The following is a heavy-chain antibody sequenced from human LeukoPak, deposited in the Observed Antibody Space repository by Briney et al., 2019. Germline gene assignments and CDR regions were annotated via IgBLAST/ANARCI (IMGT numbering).Heavy chain of an antibody. D-gene: IGHD2-2*01. CDR2: IRSKANSYAT. CDR3: TSGGYCSSTSCYGEN. J-gene: IGHJ4*02. CDR1: GFTFSGSA. V-gene: IGHV3-73*01. Sequence: GGSPRLSCAASGFTFSGSAMHWVRQASGKGLEWVGRIRSKANSYATAYAASVKGRFTISRDDSKNTAYLQMNSLKTEDTAVYYCTSGGYCSSTSCYGENWGQGTLVTVSS.